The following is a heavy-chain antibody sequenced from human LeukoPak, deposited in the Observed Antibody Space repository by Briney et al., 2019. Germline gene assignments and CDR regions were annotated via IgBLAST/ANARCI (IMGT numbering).Heavy chain of an antibody. D-gene: IGHD1-14*01. Sequence: GGSLRLSCAASGFTFSGPWMSWVRQAPGKGLEWVANINQGGSDKYYVDSVKGRFTISRDNANNLLYLQMNSLRGEDTAVYYCTRDRSRAEDDWGQGTLVTVSS. CDR3: TRDRSRAEDD. V-gene: IGHV3-7*01. CDR2: INQGGSDK. J-gene: IGHJ4*02. CDR1: GFTFSGPW.